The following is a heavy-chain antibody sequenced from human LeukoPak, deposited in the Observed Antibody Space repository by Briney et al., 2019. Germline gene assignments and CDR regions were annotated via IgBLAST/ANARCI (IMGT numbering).Heavy chain of an antibody. CDR2: ISAGART. V-gene: IGHV4-61*02. CDR1: GASIAGGSYH. Sequence: SETLSLTCAISGASIAGGSYHWDWIRQPAGSRPEYIGRISAGARTNYNPSLKSRLTISIDTSKNHVSLRLSSVTAADTAVYYCTRGGHDYGGSFDTWGQGILVTVSS. D-gene: IGHD4-23*01. J-gene: IGHJ5*02. CDR3: TRGGHDYGGSFDT.